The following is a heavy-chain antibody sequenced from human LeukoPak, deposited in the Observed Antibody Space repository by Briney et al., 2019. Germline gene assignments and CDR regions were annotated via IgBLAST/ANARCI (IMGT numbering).Heavy chain of an antibody. J-gene: IGHJ2*01. Sequence: ASVKVSCKASGYTFTSYGISWVRQAPGQGLEWMGWISAYNGNTNYAQKLQGRVTMTTDTSTSTAYMELRSLRSDDTAVYYCTRDRAYNWNYWYFGLWGRGTLVTVSS. CDR3: TRDRAYNWNYWYFGL. V-gene: IGHV1-18*01. CDR1: GYTFTSYG. D-gene: IGHD1-20*01. CDR2: ISAYNGNT.